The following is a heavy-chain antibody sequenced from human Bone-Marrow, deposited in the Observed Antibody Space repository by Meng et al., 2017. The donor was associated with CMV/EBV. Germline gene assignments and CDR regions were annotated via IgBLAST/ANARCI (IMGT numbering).Heavy chain of an antibody. CDR1: GGSISSSSYY. CDR3: ARDCPGYFDWLLGGAYYYYGMDV. D-gene: IGHD3-9*01. Sequence: SETLSLTCTVSGGSISSSSYYWGWIRQPPGKGLEWIGSIYYSGSTYYNPSLKSRVTISVDTSKNQFSLKLSSVTAADTAVYYCARDCPGYFDWLLGGAYYYYGMDVCGQGTTVAVSS. CDR2: IYYSGST. J-gene: IGHJ6*02. V-gene: IGHV4-39*07.